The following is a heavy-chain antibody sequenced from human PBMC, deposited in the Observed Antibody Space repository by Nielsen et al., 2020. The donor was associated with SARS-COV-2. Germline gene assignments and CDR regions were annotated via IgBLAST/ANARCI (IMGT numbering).Heavy chain of an antibody. CDR3: ARDRYYYGSGSYPYYYGMDV. CDR2: INPSGGST. Sequence: ASVKVSCKASGGTFSSYAISWVRQAPGQGLEWMGIINPSGGSTSYAQKFQGRVTMTRDTSTSTVYMELSSLRSEDTAVYYCARDRYYYGSGSYPYYYGMDVWGQGTTVTVSS. CDR1: GGTFSSYA. V-gene: IGHV1-46*01. J-gene: IGHJ6*02. D-gene: IGHD3-10*01.